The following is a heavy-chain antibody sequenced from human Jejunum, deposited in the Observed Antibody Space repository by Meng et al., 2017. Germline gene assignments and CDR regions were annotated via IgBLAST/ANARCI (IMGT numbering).Heavy chain of an antibody. CDR3: GKVDPITAHTSGWYGVDY. CDR1: GFAFGSYI. J-gene: IGHJ4*02. Sequence: GGSLRLSCVASGFAFGSYIMTWVRQAPGKGLEYVSSMSGSGGMTYYADSVKGRFTISRDNSKNTLDLQMNSLGGDDTATYYCGKVDPITAHTSGWYGVDYWGQGTLVTVSS. CDR2: MSGSGGMT. D-gene: IGHD6-13*01. V-gene: IGHV3-23*01.